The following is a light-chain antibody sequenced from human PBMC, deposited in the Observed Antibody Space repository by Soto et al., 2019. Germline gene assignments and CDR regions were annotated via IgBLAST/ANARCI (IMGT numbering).Light chain of an antibody. Sequence: QSVLTQPPSASVTPGQRVTISCSGSSSNLGSNYVYWYQQLPGTAPKLLIYRNNQRPSGVTDRFSGSKSGTSASLAISGLRSEDEADYYCAAWDDSLRGWVFGGGTKLTVL. V-gene: IGLV1-47*01. CDR2: RNN. CDR3: AAWDDSLRGWV. CDR1: SSNLGSNY. J-gene: IGLJ3*02.